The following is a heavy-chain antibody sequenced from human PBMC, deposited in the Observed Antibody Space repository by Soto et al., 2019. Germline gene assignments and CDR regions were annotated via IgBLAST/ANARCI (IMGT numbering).Heavy chain of an antibody. V-gene: IGHV4-39*01. CDR1: GGSISSSSYY. CDR3: ARQGGGWLAARRGRGGMDV. CDR2: IYYSGST. J-gene: IGHJ6*02. Sequence: PSETLSLTCTVSGGSISSSSYYWGWIRQPPGKGLEWIGSIYYSGSTYYNPSLKSRVTISVDTSKNQFSLKLSSVTAADTAVYYCARQGGGWLAARRGRGGMDVWGQGTTVTVSS. D-gene: IGHD6-6*01.